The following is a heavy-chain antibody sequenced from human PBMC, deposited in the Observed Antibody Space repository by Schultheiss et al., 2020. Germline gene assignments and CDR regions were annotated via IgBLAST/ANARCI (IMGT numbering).Heavy chain of an antibody. Sequence: SCKASGYTFDEHAMHWVRQVPGKGLEWVSGISWNSGSIGYADSVKGRFTISRDDDKNTVFLQMNSLRAEDTAVYYCARAGVGTYGMDVWGQGTTVTVSS. CDR1: GYTFDEHA. J-gene: IGHJ6*02. CDR2: ISWNSGSI. D-gene: IGHD2-21*02. CDR3: ARAGVGTYGMDV. V-gene: IGHV3-9*01.